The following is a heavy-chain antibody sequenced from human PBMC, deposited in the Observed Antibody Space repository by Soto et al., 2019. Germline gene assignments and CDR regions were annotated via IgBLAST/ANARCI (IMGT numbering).Heavy chain of an antibody. J-gene: IGHJ4*01. CDR3: ARESEDLTSNFDY. CDR1: GFTFTRYS. V-gene: IGHV3-21*06. Sequence: GGSLRLSCAASGFTFTRYSMNWVRQAPGKGLEWVSSISSTTNYIYYGDSMKGRFTISRDNAKNSLYLEMNSLRAEDTAVYYCARESEDLTSNFDYCGHGTLVSVSS. CDR2: ISSTTNYI.